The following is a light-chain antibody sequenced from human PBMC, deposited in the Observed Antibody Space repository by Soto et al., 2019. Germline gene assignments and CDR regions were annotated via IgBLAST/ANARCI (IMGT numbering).Light chain of an antibody. CDR3: QQRSTWPT. CDR2: DAS. CDR1: ESVDFH. V-gene: IGKV3-11*01. J-gene: IGKJ5*01. Sequence: VLTQSPATLSLSPGKRATLSCMASESVDFHLASYQQKPGQAPRPLIYDASVRATGTPARFSGSGSGKAFTLTISSLEPEDFALYYCQQRSTWPTFGQGTRLEIK.